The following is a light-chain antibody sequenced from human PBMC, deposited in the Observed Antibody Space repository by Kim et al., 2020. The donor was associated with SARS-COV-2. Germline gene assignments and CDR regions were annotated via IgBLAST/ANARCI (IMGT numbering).Light chain of an antibody. Sequence: SVSPGEGVSLTCRARKSVSTNLAWYQQKPGQTPRVLIYSATTRATGVPARFSGSGSGTEFTLTISSLQSEDFAVYYCQQYNNWPSFGPGTKVDIK. J-gene: IGKJ1*01. CDR1: KSVSTN. V-gene: IGKV3-15*01. CDR2: SAT. CDR3: QQYNNWPS.